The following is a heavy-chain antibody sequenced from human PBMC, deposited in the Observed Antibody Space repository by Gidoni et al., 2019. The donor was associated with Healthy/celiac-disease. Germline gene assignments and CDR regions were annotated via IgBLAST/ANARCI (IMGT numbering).Heavy chain of an antibody. V-gene: IGHV3-33*01. CDR2: IWYDGSNK. CDR1: GFTFSSSG. D-gene: IGHD4-17*01. CDR3: ASLYGDYGPNEGGYFDY. J-gene: IGHJ4*02. Sequence: QVQLVESGGGVVQPGRSLRLSCAASGFTFSSSGMHWVRQAPGKGLEWVAVIWYDGSNKYYADSVKGRFTISRDNSKNTLYLQMNSLRAEDTAVYYCASLYGDYGPNEGGYFDYWGQGTLVTVSS.